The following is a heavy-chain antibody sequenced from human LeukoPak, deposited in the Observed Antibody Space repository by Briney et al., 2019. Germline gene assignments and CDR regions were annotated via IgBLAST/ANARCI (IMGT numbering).Heavy chain of an antibody. J-gene: IGHJ4*02. V-gene: IGHV3-74*01. Sequence: PGGSLRLSCAASGFTFSSYWMHWVRQAPGKGLVWVSRINSDGSSTSYADSVKGRFTISRDNAKNTLYLQMNSLRAEGTALYYCAKGTYSAYNSGCAYWGQGTLVTVSS. CDR3: AKGTYSAYNSGCAY. CDR1: GFTFSSYW. D-gene: IGHD5-12*01. CDR2: INSDGSST.